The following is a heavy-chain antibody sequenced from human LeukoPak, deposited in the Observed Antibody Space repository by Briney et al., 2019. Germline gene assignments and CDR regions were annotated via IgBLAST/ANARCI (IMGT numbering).Heavy chain of an antibody. J-gene: IGHJ2*01. CDR3: ARGRRWLPTSFLGYWSFDL. CDR2: INQDGSEK. D-gene: IGHD5-24*01. V-gene: IGHV3-7*01. Sequence: GGSLRLSCAASGFTFSNYWMNWVRQAPGRGLEWVANINQDGSEKYYEDSVKGRFTISRDNVKNSLYLQANGLRTEDTAVYYCARGRRWLPTSFLGYWSFDLWGRGNRVIVSS. CDR1: GFTFSNYW.